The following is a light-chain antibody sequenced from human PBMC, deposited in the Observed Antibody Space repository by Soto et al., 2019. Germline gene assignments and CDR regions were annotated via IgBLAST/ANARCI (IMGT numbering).Light chain of an antibody. CDR2: GAS. Sequence: EIVMTQSPATLSVSPGERATLSCRASQSVSSYLAWYQQKPGQAPRLLIYGASTGATGIPARFSGSGSGTEFTLTISSLQSEDFAVYYCQQYNNWPRTFGQGTKVEIK. CDR1: QSVSSY. J-gene: IGKJ1*01. V-gene: IGKV3-15*01. CDR3: QQYNNWPRT.